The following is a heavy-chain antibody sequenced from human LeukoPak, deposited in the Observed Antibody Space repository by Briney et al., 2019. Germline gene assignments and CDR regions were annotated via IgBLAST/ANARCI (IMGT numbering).Heavy chain of an antibody. Sequence: PSQTLSLTCTVSGYSISSGYYWGWIRQPPGKGLEWIGSIYHSGSTYYNPSLKSRVTISVDKSKNQFSLRLSSVTAADTAVYYCSRLYGDYGWFDPWGQGTLVTVSS. V-gene: IGHV4-38-2*02. J-gene: IGHJ5*02. CDR1: GYSISSGYY. CDR3: SRLYGDYGWFDP. CDR2: IYHSGST. D-gene: IGHD4-17*01.